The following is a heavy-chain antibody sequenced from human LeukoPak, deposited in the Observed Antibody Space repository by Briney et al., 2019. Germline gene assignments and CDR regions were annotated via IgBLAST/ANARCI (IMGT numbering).Heavy chain of an antibody. CDR2: IKQDASQE. D-gene: IGHD3-3*01. V-gene: IGHV3-7*01. CDR1: GFTFSSYW. J-gene: IGHJ4*02. CDR3: ARGVVYPAWSGPHWSDY. Sequence: GGSLRLSCAASGFTFSSYWMSWVRQAPGKGPEWVAHIKQDASQEYHVDSVKGRFTISRDNAKNSLYLQMNSLRAEDTAVYYCARGVVYPAWSGPHWSDYWGQGTLVAVSS.